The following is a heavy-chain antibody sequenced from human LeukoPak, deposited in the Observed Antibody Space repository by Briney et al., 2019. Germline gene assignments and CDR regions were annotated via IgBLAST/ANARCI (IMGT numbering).Heavy chain of an antibody. J-gene: IGHJ4*02. CDR1: GFTFNSYW. Sequence: GGSLRLSCATSGFTFNSYWMHWVRQVPGKGLVWVSRINSDGSRTNYVDSAKGRFTISRDNAKNTLFLQMNSLGAEDSAVYYCARGNFYSGSGSSPLDYWGQGTLVTVSS. D-gene: IGHD3-10*01. V-gene: IGHV3-74*01. CDR2: INSDGSRT. CDR3: ARGNFYSGSGSSPLDY.